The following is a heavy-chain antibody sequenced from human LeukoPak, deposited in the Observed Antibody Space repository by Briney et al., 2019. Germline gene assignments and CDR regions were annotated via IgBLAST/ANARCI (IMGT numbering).Heavy chain of an antibody. Sequence: ASAKVSCKASGYTFTSYAMHWVRQAPGQRLEWMGWINAGNGNTKYSQKFQGRVTITRDTSASTAYMELSSLRSEDTAVYYRARVGSGSYYGGINFDYWGQGTLVTVSS. J-gene: IGHJ4*02. CDR3: ARVGSGSYYGGINFDY. D-gene: IGHD1-26*01. V-gene: IGHV1-3*01. CDR1: GYTFTSYA. CDR2: INAGNGNT.